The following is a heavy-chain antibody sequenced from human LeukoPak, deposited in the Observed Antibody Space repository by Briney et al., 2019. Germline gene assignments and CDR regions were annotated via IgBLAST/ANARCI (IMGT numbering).Heavy chain of an antibody. CDR1: GFTFSNYW. CDR2: INNDGSST. D-gene: IGHD1-7*01. J-gene: IGHJ4*02. V-gene: IGHV3-74*03. CDR3: ARGGNYGTLDF. Sequence: GGSLRLSCAASGFTFSNYWMYWVRQDPGKGLLWVSRINNDGSSTVYADSVKGRFTISRDNAKNTLYLQMNSLRAADTAVYYCARGGNYGTLDFWGRGTLVTVSS.